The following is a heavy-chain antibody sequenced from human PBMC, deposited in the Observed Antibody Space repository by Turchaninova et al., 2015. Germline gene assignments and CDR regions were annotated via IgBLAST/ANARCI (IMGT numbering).Heavy chain of an antibody. D-gene: IGHD6-13*01. CDR3: AHVRDPRSWSLGS. CDR1: VLTCAPTW. Sequence: VEAGGMRRLSVAATVLTCAPTWWTWGGQAPGKVLEWVGRIESKGSGGTTDYAAPVGGRFTISRDDSQNTLYLQMNSLKIEDTAIYYCAHVRDPRSWSLGSWGQGTLVTVSS. CDR2: IESKGSGGTT. J-gene: IGHJ5*02. V-gene: IGHV3-15*03.